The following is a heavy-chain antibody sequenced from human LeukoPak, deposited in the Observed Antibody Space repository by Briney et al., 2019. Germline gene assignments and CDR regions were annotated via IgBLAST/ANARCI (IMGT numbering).Heavy chain of an antibody. CDR3: ARDPLPRYCSSTSCSDDAFDI. V-gene: IGHV1-2*02. Sequence: ASVKVSCKASGYTFTCYYMHWVRQAPGQGLEWMGWIKPNSGGTNYAQKFQGRVTMTRDTSISTAYMELSSLRSEDTAVYYCARDPLPRYCSSTSCSDDAFDIWGQGTMVTVSS. CDR2: IKPNSGGT. J-gene: IGHJ3*02. CDR1: GYTFTCYY. D-gene: IGHD2-2*01.